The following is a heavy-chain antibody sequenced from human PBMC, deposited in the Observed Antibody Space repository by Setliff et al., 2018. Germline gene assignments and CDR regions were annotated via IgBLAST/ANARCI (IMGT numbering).Heavy chain of an antibody. Sequence: ASVKVSCKASGYIFTSYGISWVRQAPGQRLEWMGWINAGNGDTKYSQDFQGRVTITRDTSASTAYMDLSSLRSDDMAVYYCARGRPTANPYYYYYMDVWGKGTTVTVSS. J-gene: IGHJ6*03. CDR3: ARGRPTANPYYYYYMDV. V-gene: IGHV1-3*03. D-gene: IGHD4-4*01. CDR2: INAGNGDT. CDR1: GYIFTSYG.